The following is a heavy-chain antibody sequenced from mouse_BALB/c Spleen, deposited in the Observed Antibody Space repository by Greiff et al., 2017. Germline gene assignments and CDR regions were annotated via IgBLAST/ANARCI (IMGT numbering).Heavy chain of an antibody. V-gene: IGHV1-4*02. CDR2: INPSSGNT. CDR1: GYTFTSYT. CDR3: ARRGYGYAMDY. D-gene: IGHD3-1*01. J-gene: IGHJ4*01. Sequence: QVQLQQSAAELARPGASVKMSCKASGYTFTSYTMHWVKQRPGQGLEWIGYINPSSGNTEYNQKFKDRTTLTADKSSSTAYMQLSSLTSEDSAVYYCARRGYGYAMDYWGQGTTVTVSS.